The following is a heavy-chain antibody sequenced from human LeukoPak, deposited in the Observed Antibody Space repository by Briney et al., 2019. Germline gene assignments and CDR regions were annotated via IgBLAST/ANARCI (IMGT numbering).Heavy chain of an antibody. CDR3: AKGLPYFDY. CDR1: GFTFSSYG. CDR2: IRYDGSNK. V-gene: IGHV3-30*02. J-gene: IGHJ4*02. Sequence: PGGSLRLSCAASGFTFSSYGMHWVRQAPGKGLVWVAFIRYDGSNKYCADSVKGRFTISRDNSKNTLYLQMNSLRAEDTAVYYCAKGLPYFDYWGQGTLVTVSS.